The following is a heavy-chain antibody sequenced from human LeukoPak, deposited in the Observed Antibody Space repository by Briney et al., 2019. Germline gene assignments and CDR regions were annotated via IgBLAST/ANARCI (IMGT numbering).Heavy chain of an antibody. CDR3: AKGEQWLVLKMYFQH. CDR1: GFTFSSYA. CDR2: ISGSGGST. D-gene: IGHD6-19*01. V-gene: IGHV3-23*01. J-gene: IGHJ1*01. Sequence: GGSLRLSCAASGFTFSSYAMSWVRQAPGKGLEWVSAISGSGGSTYYADSVKGRFTISRDNSKNTLYLQMNSLRAEDTAVYYCAKGEQWLVLKMYFQHWGQGTLVTVSS.